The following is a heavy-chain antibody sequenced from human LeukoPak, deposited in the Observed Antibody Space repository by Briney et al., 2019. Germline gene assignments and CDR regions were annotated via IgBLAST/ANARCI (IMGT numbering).Heavy chain of an antibody. J-gene: IGHJ4*02. CDR1: GFTFSSYG. D-gene: IGHD3-10*01. CDR2: IWYDGSNK. CDR3: AKGGGCPDY. V-gene: IGHV3-33*06. Sequence: GRSLRLSCAASGFTFSSYGMHWVRQAPGKGLEWVAVIWYDGSNKYYADSVKGRFTISRDNSKNTLYLQMNSLRAEDTAVYYCAKGGGCPDYWGQGTLVTVSS.